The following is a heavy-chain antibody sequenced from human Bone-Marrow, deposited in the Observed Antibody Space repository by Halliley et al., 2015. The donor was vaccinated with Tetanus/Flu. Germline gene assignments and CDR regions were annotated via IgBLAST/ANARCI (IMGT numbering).Heavy chain of an antibody. CDR2: MYSSGST. J-gene: IGHJ4*02. D-gene: IGHD4-17*01. CDR1: GLTVNTNY. CDR3: AKAGDYDDYWDY. V-gene: IGHV3-53*01. Sequence: SLRLSCAASGLTVNTNYMSWVRQAPGKGLEWVSLMYSSGSTAYAGSVRGRFTISRDNSKNTVFLQMNNLRAEDTAVYYCAKAGDYDDYWDYWGQGILVTVS.